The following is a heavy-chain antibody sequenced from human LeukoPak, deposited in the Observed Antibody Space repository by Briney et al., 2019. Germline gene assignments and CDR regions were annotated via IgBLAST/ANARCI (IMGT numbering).Heavy chain of an antibody. D-gene: IGHD3-16*01. V-gene: IGHV3-21*01. CDR2: ISGLSSYT. CDR1: GFTFSDYD. CDR3: GRAFPPLRTSSAGDL. J-gene: IGHJ4*02. Sequence: GGSLRLSCSASGFTFSDYDMNWVRQAPGKGLEWVSSISGLSSYTYYGESVKGRFSISRDNAKNSLYLQMNSLGAEDTATYYCGRAFPPLRTSSAGDLWGQGILVTVSP.